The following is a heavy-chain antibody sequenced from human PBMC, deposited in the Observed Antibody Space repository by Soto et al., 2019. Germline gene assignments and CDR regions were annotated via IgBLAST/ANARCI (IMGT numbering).Heavy chain of an antibody. J-gene: IGHJ4*02. D-gene: IGHD3-22*01. CDR2: TNTYNSKT. V-gene: IGHV1-18*01. CDR3: ARDLNIVVTSPGF. CDR1: GYTFDNFG. Sequence: QVQLVQSENEVKSSGASVKVACKSSGYTFDNFGITWLRQAPGQGLEWMGWTNTYNSKTDSAKKFQDRMTMTTDTSTSTVYMELRKLRPNDTAVYYCARDLNIVVTSPGFWGQGTLVIVSS.